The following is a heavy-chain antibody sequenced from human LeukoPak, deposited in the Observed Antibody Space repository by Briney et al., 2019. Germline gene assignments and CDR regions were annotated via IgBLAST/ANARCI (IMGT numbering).Heavy chain of an antibody. V-gene: IGHV5-51*01. CDR2: IYPGDSDT. CDR1: GYSFTSYW. J-gene: IGHJ4*02. Sequence: GESLKISCKGSGYSFTSYWIGWVRQMPGKGLEWMGIIYPGDSDTRYSPSFQGQVTISADKSISTAYLQWSSLKASDTATYYCARIRASAVGDGSGYYWRHLDYWGQGTLVTVSS. CDR3: ARIRASAVGDGSGYYWRHLDY. D-gene: IGHD3-22*01.